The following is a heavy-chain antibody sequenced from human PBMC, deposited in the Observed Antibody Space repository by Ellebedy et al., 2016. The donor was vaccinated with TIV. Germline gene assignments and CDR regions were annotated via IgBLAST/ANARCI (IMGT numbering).Heavy chain of an antibody. J-gene: IGHJ4*02. Sequence: GESLKISCVASGFTLRSHGIYWVRQAPGKGLEWVAVISSDGSNKYYADSVKGRFTISRDNSKNTLYLQMNSLRTDDMAVYYCARGGSSGSSDYWGQGILVTVSS. V-gene: IGHV3-30*03. CDR2: ISSDGSNK. CDR3: ARGGSSGSSDY. D-gene: IGHD3-10*01. CDR1: GFTLRSHG.